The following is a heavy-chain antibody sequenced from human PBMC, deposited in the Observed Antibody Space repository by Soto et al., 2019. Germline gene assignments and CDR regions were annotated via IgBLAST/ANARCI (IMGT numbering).Heavy chain of an antibody. CDR3: ARITSTGYGMDV. CDR1: GFTFSYYY. CDR2: ISSSGSTI. V-gene: IGHV3-11*01. Sequence: PGGSLRLSCAASGFTFSYYYMTWIRQAPGKGLEWVSYISSSGSTIYYADSVKGRFSISRDNAKNSLYLQMNSLRAEDTAVYYCARITSTGYGMDVWGQGTTVTVSS. J-gene: IGHJ6*02. D-gene: IGHD3-16*01.